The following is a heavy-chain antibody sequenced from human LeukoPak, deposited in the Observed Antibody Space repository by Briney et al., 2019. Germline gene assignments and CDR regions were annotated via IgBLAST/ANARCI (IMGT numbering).Heavy chain of an antibody. Sequence: ASVKVSCKASGYTFTNYDINWVRQATGQGLEWMGWMNPNSGNTGYAQKFQGRVTMTRNTSISTAYMELSSLRSEDTAVYYCARTSSGWYVEDCWFDPWGQGTLVTVSS. J-gene: IGHJ5*02. CDR3: ARTSSGWYVEDCWFDP. CDR1: GYTFTNYD. V-gene: IGHV1-8*01. D-gene: IGHD6-19*01. CDR2: MNPNSGNT.